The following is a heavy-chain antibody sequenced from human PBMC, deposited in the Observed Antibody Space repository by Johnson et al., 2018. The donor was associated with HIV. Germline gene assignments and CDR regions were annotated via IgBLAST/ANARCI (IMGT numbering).Heavy chain of an antibody. D-gene: IGHD1-1*01. CDR1: GFTFNTYD. V-gene: IGHV3-7*02. J-gene: IGHJ3*01. CDR3: ATVWRNEGRNSFDV. Sequence: MQLVESGGGLVQPGGSLRLSCAASGFTFNTYDMHWVRQVTGKGLEWVANIKQDGSEKYYVDSVKGRFTISRDNSKHTLYLHMNSLRVEDTVLYFCATVWRNEGRNSFDVWGLGRMVTVSS. CDR2: IKQDGSEK.